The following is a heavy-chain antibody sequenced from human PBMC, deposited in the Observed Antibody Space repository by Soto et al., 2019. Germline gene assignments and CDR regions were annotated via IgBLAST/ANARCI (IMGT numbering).Heavy chain of an antibody. CDR1: GFTFSSYS. J-gene: IGHJ4*02. Sequence: PGGSLRLSCAASGFTFSSYSVNWVRQAPGKGLEWVSSISSSSSYIYYADSVKGRFTISRDNAKNSLYLQMNSLRAEDTAVYYCARDFRDGYYFDYWGQGTLVTVSS. CDR3: ARDFRDGYYFDY. CDR2: ISSSSSYI. V-gene: IGHV3-21*01. D-gene: IGHD5-12*01.